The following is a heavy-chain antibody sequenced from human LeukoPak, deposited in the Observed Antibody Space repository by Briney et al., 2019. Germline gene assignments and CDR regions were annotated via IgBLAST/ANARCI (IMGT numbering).Heavy chain of an antibody. CDR1: GFTFSSYA. CDR3: ASFMYQLPRGVLDY. D-gene: IGHD2-2*01. V-gene: IGHV3-23*01. Sequence: ESGGSLRLSCAASGFTFSSYAMSWVRQAPGKGLEWASAISGSGGSTYYADSVKGRFTISRDNSKNTLYLQMNSLRAEDTAVYYCASFMYQLPRGVLDYWGQGTLVTVSS. J-gene: IGHJ4*02. CDR2: ISGSGGST.